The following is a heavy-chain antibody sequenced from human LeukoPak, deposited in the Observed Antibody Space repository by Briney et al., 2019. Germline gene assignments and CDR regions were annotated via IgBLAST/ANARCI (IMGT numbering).Heavy chain of an antibody. CDR2: IYYSGST. CDR3: ARGGYSYGSQEMGWYFDL. D-gene: IGHD5-18*01. Sequence: PSQTLSLTCTVSGGSISSGGYYWSWIRQHPGEGLEWIGYIYYSGSTYYNPSLKSRVTISVDTSKNQFSLKLSSVTAADTAVCYCARGGYSYGSQEMGWYFDLWGRGTLVTVSS. CDR1: GGSISSGGYY. V-gene: IGHV4-31*03. J-gene: IGHJ2*01.